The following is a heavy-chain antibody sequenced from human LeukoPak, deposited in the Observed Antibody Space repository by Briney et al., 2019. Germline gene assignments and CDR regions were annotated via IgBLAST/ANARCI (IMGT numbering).Heavy chain of an antibody. CDR1: GGTFSSYA. D-gene: IGHD6-19*01. CDR2: IIPIFGTA. V-gene: IGHV1-69*06. J-gene: IGHJ3*02. Sequence: SVKVSCKASGGTFSSYAISWVRQAPGQGVEWMGGIIPIFGTANYAQKFQGRVTITADKSTSTDYMELSSLRSEDTAVYYCARDLPYSSGSGRAFDIWGQGTMVTVSS. CDR3: ARDLPYSSGSGRAFDI.